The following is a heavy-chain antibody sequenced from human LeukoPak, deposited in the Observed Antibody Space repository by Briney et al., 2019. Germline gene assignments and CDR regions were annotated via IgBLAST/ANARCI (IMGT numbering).Heavy chain of an antibody. J-gene: IGHJ5*02. CDR2: ISSSGSTI. CDR1: GFTFSDYY. V-gene: IGHV3-11*01. D-gene: IGHD4-17*01. CDR3: ARHGDGDYDWFDP. Sequence: KPGGSLRLSCAASGFTFSDYYMSWIRHAPGKGLEWVSYISSSGSTIYYADSVKGRFTISRDNVKNSLYLQMNSLRAEDTAVYYCARHGDGDYDWFDPWGQGTLVTVSS.